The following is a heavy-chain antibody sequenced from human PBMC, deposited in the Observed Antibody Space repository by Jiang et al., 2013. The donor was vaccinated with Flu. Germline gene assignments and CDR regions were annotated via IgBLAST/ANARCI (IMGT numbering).Heavy chain of an antibody. V-gene: IGHV1-69*04. CDR3: ARVGYGGNEYYYYGMDV. J-gene: IGHJ6*02. CDR1: GDTFNIYT. CDR2: IIPMFGIA. Sequence: YGAEVKKPGSSVKVSCKASGDTFNIYTTSWVRQAPGQGLEWMGRIIPMFGIAHYAQKFQGRVTITADKSTSTAYMELGGLRSEDTAVYYCARVGYGGNEYYYYGMDVWGQGTTVTVSS. D-gene: IGHD4-23*01.